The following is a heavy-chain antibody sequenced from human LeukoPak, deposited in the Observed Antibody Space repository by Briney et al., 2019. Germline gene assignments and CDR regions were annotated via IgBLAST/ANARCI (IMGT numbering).Heavy chain of an antibody. CDR1: GGSISSSSYY. Sequence: SETLSLTCTVSGGSISSSSYYWGWIRQPPGKGLEWIGSIYYSGSTYYNPSLKSRVTISVDTSKNQFSLKLSSVTAADTAVYYCARGRLSDYVWGGYRYGPTLLDYWGQGTLVTVSS. CDR3: ARGRLSDYVWGGYRYGPTLLDY. D-gene: IGHD3-16*02. CDR2: IYYSGST. J-gene: IGHJ4*02. V-gene: IGHV4-39*01.